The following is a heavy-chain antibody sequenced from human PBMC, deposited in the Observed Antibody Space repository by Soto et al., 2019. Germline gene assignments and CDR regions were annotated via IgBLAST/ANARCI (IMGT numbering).Heavy chain of an antibody. D-gene: IGHD2-21*01. V-gene: IGHV4-59*01. CDR2: VYYSGST. CDR3: ARANDWKSSTFDI. Sequence: QVQLQESGPGLVKPLETVSLTCTVSGGSLIDDYWNWIRQPPGQGLVWIGYVYYSGSTNYNPSLESRVTISVDRSKNQYSLKLSSVTPADTAVYFCARANDWKSSTFDIWGHGTMVSVSS. J-gene: IGHJ3*02. CDR1: GGSLIDDY.